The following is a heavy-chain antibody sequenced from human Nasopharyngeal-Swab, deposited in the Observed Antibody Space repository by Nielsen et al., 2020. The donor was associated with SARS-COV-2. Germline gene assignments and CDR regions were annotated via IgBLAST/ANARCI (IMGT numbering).Heavy chain of an antibody. V-gene: IGHV1-58*02. CDR1: GFTFTSSA. CDR2: IVVGSGNT. CDR3: ARGDTWVTVVTRRAFDI. J-gene: IGHJ3*02. Sequence: SVTVSCKASGFTFTSSAMQWVRQARGQRLEWIGWIVVGSGNTNYAQKFQERVTITRDMSTSTAYMELSSLRSEDTAVYYCARGDTWVTVVTRRAFDIWGQGTMVTVSS. D-gene: IGHD4-23*01.